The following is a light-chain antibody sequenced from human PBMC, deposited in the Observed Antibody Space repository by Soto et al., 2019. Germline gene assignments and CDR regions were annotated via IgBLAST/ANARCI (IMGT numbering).Light chain of an antibody. CDR2: LGS. CDR1: QSLLHSNGYHY. CDR3: MQALQTPPYP. V-gene: IGKV2-28*01. J-gene: IGKJ2*01. Sequence: DIVMTQSPLSLPVTPGEPASISCRSSQSLLHSNGYHYLDWYLQKPGQSPQLLISLGSNRASGVHDRCSGSGSCTDFTLTISRVEAEDVGVYYRMQALQTPPYPLGQGTQLEIK.